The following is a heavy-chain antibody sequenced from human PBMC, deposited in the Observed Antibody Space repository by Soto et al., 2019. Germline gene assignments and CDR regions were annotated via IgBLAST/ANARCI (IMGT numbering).Heavy chain of an antibody. V-gene: IGHV4-30-4*01. J-gene: IGHJ4*02. CDR3: ARLRYCSSTSCSPFDY. CDR2: IYYSGST. D-gene: IGHD2-2*01. CDR1: GGSISSGDYY. Sequence: QVQLQESGPGLVKPSQTLSLTCTVSGGSISSGDYYWSWIRQPPGKGLEWIGYIYYSGSTYYNPSLKSRVTISVDTSKNQLSLKLSSVTAADTAVYYCARLRYCSSTSCSPFDYWGQGTLVTVSS.